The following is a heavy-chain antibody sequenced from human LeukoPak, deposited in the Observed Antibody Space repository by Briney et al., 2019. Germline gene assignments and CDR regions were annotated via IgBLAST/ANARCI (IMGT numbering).Heavy chain of an antibody. CDR1: GGSFSGYY. V-gene: IGHV4-34*01. Sequence: PSETLSLTCAVYGGSFSGYYWSWIRQPPGKGLEWIGEINHSGSTNYNPSLKSRVTISVDTSKNQFSLKLSSVTAADTAVYYCARELLGMSGEDNWFDPWGQGTLVTVSS. D-gene: IGHD2-21*01. CDR2: INHSGST. CDR3: ARELLGMSGEDNWFDP. J-gene: IGHJ5*02.